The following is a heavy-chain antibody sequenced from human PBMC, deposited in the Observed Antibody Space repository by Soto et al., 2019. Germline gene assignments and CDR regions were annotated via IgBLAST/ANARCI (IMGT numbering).Heavy chain of an antibody. V-gene: IGHV3-7*03. CDR3: ARETGYYDSSGYVDY. D-gene: IGHD3-22*01. CDR2: IKQDGSEK. J-gene: IGHJ4*02. CDR1: GFTFSSYW. Sequence: PGGSLRLSCAASGFTFSSYWMSWVRQAPGKGLEWVANIKQDGSEKYYVDSVKGRFTISRDNAKNSLYLQMNSLRAEDTAVYYCARETGYYDSSGYVDYWGQGTLVTVSS.